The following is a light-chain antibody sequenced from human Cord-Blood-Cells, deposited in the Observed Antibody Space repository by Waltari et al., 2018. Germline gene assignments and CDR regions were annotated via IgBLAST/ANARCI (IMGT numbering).Light chain of an antibody. CDR1: SSHPGSNT. J-gene: IGLJ3*02. V-gene: IGLV1-44*01. CDR3: AAWDDSLNGWV. Sequence: QSVLTPPPSASGTPGQRITLSCSGSSSHPGSNTVHWYQQLPGTAPKLLIYSNNQRPSGVPDRFSGSKSGTSASLAISGLQSEDEADYYCAAWDDSLNGWVFGGGTKLTVL. CDR2: SNN.